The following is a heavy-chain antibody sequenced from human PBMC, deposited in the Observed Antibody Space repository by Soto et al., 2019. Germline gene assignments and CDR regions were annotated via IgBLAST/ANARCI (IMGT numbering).Heavy chain of an antibody. D-gene: IGHD6-13*01. V-gene: IGHV1-2*02. Sequence: QVQPVQSGAEVKKPGASVKVSCKTSGYTFIGYYLNWVRQAPGQGLEWMGWVNPHTGGTHYAQKFDGRVTMTRDTSTYTAYMELSGLKFDDTATYFCARVMAYEQQLVPFDYWGQGTLVTVSS. J-gene: IGHJ4*02. CDR1: GYTFIGYY. CDR2: VNPHTGGT. CDR3: ARVMAYEQQLVPFDY.